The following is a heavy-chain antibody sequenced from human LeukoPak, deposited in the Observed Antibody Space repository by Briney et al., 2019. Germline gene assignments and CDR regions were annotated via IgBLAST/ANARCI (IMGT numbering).Heavy chain of an antibody. Sequence: ASVKVSCKASGYTFTSYDINWVRQAPGQGLEWMGRIIPIFGTVNYAQKFQGRVTITTDESTSTAYMELSSLRSEDTAVYYCAREQERGSGLDYWGQGTLVTVSS. J-gene: IGHJ4*02. V-gene: IGHV1-69*05. CDR2: IIPIFGTV. D-gene: IGHD6-19*01. CDR1: GYTFTSYD. CDR3: AREQERGSGLDY.